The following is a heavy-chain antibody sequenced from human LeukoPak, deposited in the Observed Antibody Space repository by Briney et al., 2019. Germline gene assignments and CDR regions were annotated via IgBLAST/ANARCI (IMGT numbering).Heavy chain of an antibody. J-gene: IGHJ4*02. D-gene: IGHD1-26*01. V-gene: IGHV3-21*01. Sequence: PGGSLRLSCAASRFTFSSYSMNWVRQAPGKGLEWVSSISSSSSYIYYADSVKGRFTISRDNAKNSLYLQMNSLRAEDTAVYYCARVGVVGATRLFDYWGQGTLVTVSS. CDR1: RFTFSSYS. CDR3: ARVGVVGATRLFDY. CDR2: ISSSSSYI.